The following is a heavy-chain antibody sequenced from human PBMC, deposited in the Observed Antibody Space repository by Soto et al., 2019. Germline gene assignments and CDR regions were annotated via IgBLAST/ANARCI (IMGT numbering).Heavy chain of an antibody. D-gene: IGHD3-16*01. CDR2: ISGSGGST. V-gene: IGHV3-23*01. CDR3: ARDRADDVGIMFDF. Sequence: GGSLRLSCAASGYTFSSYAMSWVRQAPGKGLEWVSAISGSGGSTYYADSVKGRFTISRDNSKNMLSLQMNGLTTEDTAVYFCARDRADDVGIMFDFWGQGILVTVSS. J-gene: IGHJ4*02. CDR1: GYTFSSYA.